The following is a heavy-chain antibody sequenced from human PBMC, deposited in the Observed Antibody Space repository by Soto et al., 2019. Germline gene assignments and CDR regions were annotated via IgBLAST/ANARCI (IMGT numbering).Heavy chain of an antibody. J-gene: IGHJ4*02. CDR3: DRGLRGSGTANDH. V-gene: IGHV3-74*03. CDR1: GFTFSNYW. Sequence: EVQLVESGGGLVQPGGSLILSCAASGFTFSNYWMVWVRQAPRKGLVWVSRIIGDGRYTTYADSVKGRFPISKDNAKNTGYLQMNSLRVEKTAVYYFDRGLRGSGTANDHWGQGTLVTVSS. D-gene: IGHD3-10*01. CDR2: IIGDGRYT.